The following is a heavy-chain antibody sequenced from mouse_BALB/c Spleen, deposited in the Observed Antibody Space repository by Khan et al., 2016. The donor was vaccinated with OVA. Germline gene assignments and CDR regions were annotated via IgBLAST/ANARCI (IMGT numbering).Heavy chain of an antibody. CDR2: ISYSGVT. CDR3: ARGNYYGYYFDY. V-gene: IGHV3-2*02. CDR1: GYSITSGYA. J-gene: IGHJ2*01. Sequence: EVQLQESGPGLVKPSQSLSLTCTVTGYSITSGYAWNWIPQFPGNKLEWMGYISYSGVTSYTPSLKSRISITRDTSKNQFFLQLNSVTTEDTATYYCARGNYYGYYFDYWGQGTTLTVSS. D-gene: IGHD1-1*01.